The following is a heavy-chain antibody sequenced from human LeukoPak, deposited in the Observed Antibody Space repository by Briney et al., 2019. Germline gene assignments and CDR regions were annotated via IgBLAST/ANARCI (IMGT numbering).Heavy chain of an antibody. V-gene: IGHV3-30*18. CDR3: AKKGRESQLAPWFFDY. Sequence: GGSLRLSCAASGFTFSSYGMHWVRQAPGKGLEWVAVISYDGSNKYYADSVKGRFTISRDNSKNTLYLQMNSLRAEDTAVYYCAKKGRESQLAPWFFDYWGQGTLVTVSS. J-gene: IGHJ4*02. D-gene: IGHD6-6*01. CDR1: GFTFSSYG. CDR2: ISYDGSNK.